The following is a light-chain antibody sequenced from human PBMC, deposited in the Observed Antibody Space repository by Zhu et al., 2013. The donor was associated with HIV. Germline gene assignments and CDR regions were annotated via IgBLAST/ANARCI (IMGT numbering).Light chain of an antibody. Sequence: EIVLTQSPGTLSLSPGERATLSCRASQSVSSSYLAWYQQKPGQAPTLLIYGASSRATGIPDRFSGSGSGTDFTLTISRLEPEDFAVYDCQQYGSSPYSFGQGTKLEIK. J-gene: IGKJ2*03. V-gene: IGKV3-20*01. CDR2: GAS. CDR1: QSVSSSY. CDR3: QQYGSSPYS.